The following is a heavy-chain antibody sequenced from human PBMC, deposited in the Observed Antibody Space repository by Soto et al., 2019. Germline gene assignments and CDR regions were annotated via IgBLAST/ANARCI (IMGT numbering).Heavy chain of an antibody. D-gene: IGHD5-12*01. CDR1: GGTVSSYT. CDR2: IIPILGIA. Sequence: SGQVSCKAAGGTVSSYTISWVRQAPGQGLEWMGRIIPILGIANYAQKFQGSVTITADKSTSTAYMERSSLRSEDTAAYYCARDILVATTNYYFDYWGQGTLVTVSS. V-gene: IGHV1-69*04. CDR3: ARDILVATTNYYFDY. J-gene: IGHJ4*02.